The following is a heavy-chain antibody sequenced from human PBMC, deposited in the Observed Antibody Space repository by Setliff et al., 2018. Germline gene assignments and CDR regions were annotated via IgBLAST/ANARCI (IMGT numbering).Heavy chain of an antibody. D-gene: IGHD3-3*01. CDR1: GYTFTGYY. V-gene: IGHV1-2*04. J-gene: IGHJ4*02. Sequence: VKVSCKASGYTFTGYYMHWVRQAPGQGLEWMGWISPNSGGTNYAQKFQGWVTMTRDTSISTAYMELSRLRSDDTAVYYCARGRDFWSGYLVYWGQGTLVTVPQ. CDR3: ARGRDFWSGYLVY. CDR2: ISPNSGGT.